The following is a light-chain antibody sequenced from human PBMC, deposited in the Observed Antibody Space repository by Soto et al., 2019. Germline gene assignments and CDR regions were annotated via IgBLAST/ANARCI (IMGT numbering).Light chain of an antibody. J-gene: IGKJ5*01. CDR3: QQSYSTLIT. CDR1: QSISSY. CDR2: AAS. V-gene: IGKV1-39*01. Sequence: DSQMTQYPSSLSASVGGRVTITSRASQSISSYLSWYQQKPGKAPKLLIYAASSLQSGVPSRFSGSGSGTDFTLTISSLQPEDFATYYCQQSYSTLITFGQGTRLEI.